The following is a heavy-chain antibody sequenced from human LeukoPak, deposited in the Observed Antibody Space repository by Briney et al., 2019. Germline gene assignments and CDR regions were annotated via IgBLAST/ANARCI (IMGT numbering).Heavy chain of an antibody. CDR2: MNPNSGNT. V-gene: IGHV1-8*03. CDR3: ARARSYSSGWDFDY. J-gene: IGHJ4*02. Sequence: ASVKVSCKASGYTFTSYDINWVRQATGQGLEWMGWMNPNSGNTGYAQKFQGRVTITRNTSISTAYMVLSSLRSEDTAVYYCARARSYSSGWDFDYWGQGTLVTVSS. D-gene: IGHD6-19*01. CDR1: GYTFTSYD.